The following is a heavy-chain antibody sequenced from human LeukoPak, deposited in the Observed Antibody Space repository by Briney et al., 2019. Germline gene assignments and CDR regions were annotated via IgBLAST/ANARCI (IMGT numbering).Heavy chain of an antibody. V-gene: IGHV3-21*01. CDR1: GFTFRSYN. CDR3: ARDQGSGWWAY. J-gene: IGHJ4*02. CDR2: ISSSSSSI. Sequence: GVSLRLSCAASGFTFRSYNFHWVRQAPGKGLEWVSFISSSSSSIYYADSMKGRFTISRDNAKNSLFLQMNSLRAEDTAVYYCARDQGSGWWAYWGQGTLVTVSS. D-gene: IGHD6-19*01.